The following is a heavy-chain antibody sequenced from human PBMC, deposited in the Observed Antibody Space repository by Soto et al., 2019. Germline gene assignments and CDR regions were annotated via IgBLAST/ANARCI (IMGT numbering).Heavy chain of an antibody. CDR3: ARDRAVIDTLVFFVY. Sequence: EVRLVESGGGLVQPGGSLRLSCAASGFTFSSYSMNWVRQAPGKGLEWVSYISSSSNTMFYADSVKGRFTISRDNAENSLYLQMNSLRDEDTAVYYCARDRAVIDTLVFFVYWGQGALVTVSS. D-gene: IGHD2-8*01. V-gene: IGHV3-48*02. CDR1: GFTFSSYS. CDR2: ISSSSNTM. J-gene: IGHJ4*02.